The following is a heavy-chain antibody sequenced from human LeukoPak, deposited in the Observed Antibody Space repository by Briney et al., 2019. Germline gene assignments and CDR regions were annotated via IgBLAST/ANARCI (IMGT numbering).Heavy chain of an antibody. V-gene: IGHV3-30*18. J-gene: IGHJ4*02. CDR1: GFTFSSYG. CDR2: ISYDGSNK. CDR3: AKFQANYYDSSGYGCFDY. Sequence: GGSLRLSCAASGFTFSSYGMHWVRQAPGKGLEWVAVISYDGSNKYYADSVKGRLTVSRDNSRNMLYLEMNSLRAEDTAVYYCAKFQANYYDSSGYGCFDYWGQGVLVTVSS. D-gene: IGHD3-22*01.